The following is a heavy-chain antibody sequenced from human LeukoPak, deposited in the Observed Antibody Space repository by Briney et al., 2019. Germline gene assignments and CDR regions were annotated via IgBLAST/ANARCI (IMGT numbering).Heavy chain of an antibody. CDR3: ARGDFSDYGDYVDAFDI. CDR2: IKQDGSAK. D-gene: IGHD4-17*01. Sequence: GGSLRLSCAASGFTFNNYWMSWVRQVPGKGLQWVANIKQDGSAKFYVDSVKGRFTISRDNTKNSLYLRMNSLRVEDTAVYYCARGDFSDYGDYVDAFDIRGQGTMVTVSS. CDR1: GFTFNNYW. J-gene: IGHJ3*02. V-gene: IGHV3-7*01.